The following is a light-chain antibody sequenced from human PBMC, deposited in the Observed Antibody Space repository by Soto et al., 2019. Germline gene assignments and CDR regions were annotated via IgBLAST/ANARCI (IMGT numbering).Light chain of an antibody. CDR2: DVN. CDR3: CSYAGSYTFDV. Sequence: QSVLAQPRSVSGSPGQSVAISCTGTSSDVGGYNHVSWYQQHPGKAPKLMVYDVNKRASGVPDRFSGSKSGNTASLAISGLQAEVEADYYCCSYAGSYTFDVFGTGTKVTVL. V-gene: IGLV2-11*01. CDR1: SSDVGGYNH. J-gene: IGLJ1*01.